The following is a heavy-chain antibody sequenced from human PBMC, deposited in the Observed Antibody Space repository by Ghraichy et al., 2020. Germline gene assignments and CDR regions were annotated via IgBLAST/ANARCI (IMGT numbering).Heavy chain of an antibody. J-gene: IGHJ4*02. Sequence: GGSLRLSCAASGFTFSDHYMDWVRQAPGKGLEWVGRIRNKPRAYSTEKAASVRDRFTISRDDSQNSLYLQMHSLKTEDTAVYYCVRVDSNYYYDYWGQGTLVTVSS. V-gene: IGHV3-72*01. D-gene: IGHD4-11*01. CDR3: VRVDSNYYYDY. CDR1: GFTFSDHY. CDR2: IRNKPRAYST.